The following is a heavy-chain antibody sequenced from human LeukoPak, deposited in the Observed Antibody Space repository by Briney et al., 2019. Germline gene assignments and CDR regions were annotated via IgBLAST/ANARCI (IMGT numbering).Heavy chain of an antibody. D-gene: IGHD5-18*01. Sequence: ASVKVSCKASGYTFTDYFMHWVRQAPGQGLEWMGWINPNSGDTNYAQKFQGRVTMTRDTSISTAYMELIRLTSNDTAVYYCARRDSGYGYDNWGQGTLVTVSS. CDR2: INPNSGDT. V-gene: IGHV1-2*02. J-gene: IGHJ4*02. CDR1: GYTFTDYF. CDR3: ARRDSGYGYDN.